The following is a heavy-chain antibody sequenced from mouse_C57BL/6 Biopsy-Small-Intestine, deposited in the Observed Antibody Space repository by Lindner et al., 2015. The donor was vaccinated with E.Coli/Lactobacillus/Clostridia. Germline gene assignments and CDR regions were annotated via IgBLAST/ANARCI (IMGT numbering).Heavy chain of an antibody. D-gene: IGHD3-2*02. Sequence: VQLQESGPELVKAWGFSENVLQGFLDTHSLTYNMHWVKQSHGKGLEWIGYINPNNGGTSSNQKFMGKATLTVNKSSSTAYMELRSLTSEDSAVYYCAKAQTTWNYAVDYWGQGTSVTVPS. CDR3: AKAQTTWNYAVDY. CDR1: DTHSLTYN. CDR2: INPNNGGT. J-gene: IGHJ4*01. V-gene: IGHV1-22*01.